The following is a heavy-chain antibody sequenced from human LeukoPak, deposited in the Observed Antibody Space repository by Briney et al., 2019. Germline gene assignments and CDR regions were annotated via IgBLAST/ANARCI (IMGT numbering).Heavy chain of an antibody. D-gene: IGHD5-18*01. J-gene: IGHJ4*02. CDR2: INHSGST. V-gene: IGHV4-34*01. CDR3: ARAARGYSYGR. CDR1: GGSFSGYY. Sequence: KPSETLSLTCAVYGGSFSGYYWSWIRQPPGKGLEWIGEINHSGSTNYNPSLKRRVTISVDTSKNQFSLKLSSVTAADPAVYYCARAARGYSYGRWGQGTLVTVSS.